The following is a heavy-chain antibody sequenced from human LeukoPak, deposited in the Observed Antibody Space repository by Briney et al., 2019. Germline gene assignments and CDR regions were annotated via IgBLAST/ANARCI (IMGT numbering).Heavy chain of an antibody. CDR2: IYYSGST. CDR1: CGSISSYY. CDR3: ARSSSGYYYGVDY. J-gene: IGHJ4*02. V-gene: IGHV4-59*01. Sequence: PSETLSLTCTVSCGSISSYYWSWIRQPPGKGLEWIGYIYYSGSTNYNPSLKSRVTISVDTSKNQFSLKLSSVTAADTAVYYCARSSSGYYYGVDYWGQGTLVTVSS. D-gene: IGHD3-22*01.